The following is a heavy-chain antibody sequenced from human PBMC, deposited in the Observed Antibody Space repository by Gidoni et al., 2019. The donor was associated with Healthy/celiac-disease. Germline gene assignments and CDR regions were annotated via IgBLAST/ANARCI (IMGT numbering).Heavy chain of an antibody. CDR3: ARDKYQLLGWAKPGWFDP. V-gene: IGHV3-21*01. J-gene: IGHJ5*02. Sequence: EVQLVESGGGLVKPGGSMRLSCAASGFTFSSYSMNWVRQAPGKGMEWVSSISSSSSYIYYADSVNGRFTISRDNAKNSLYLQMNILRAEDTAVYYCARDKYQLLGWAKPGWFDPWGQGTLVTVSS. CDR2: ISSSSSYI. D-gene: IGHD2-2*01. CDR1: GFTFSSYS.